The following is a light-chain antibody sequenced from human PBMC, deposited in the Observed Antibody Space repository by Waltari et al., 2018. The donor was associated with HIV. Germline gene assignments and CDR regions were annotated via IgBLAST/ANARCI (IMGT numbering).Light chain of an antibody. CDR1: RTNIGAGYY. J-gene: IGLJ1*01. CDR3: QSYDSSLSGYV. CDR2: TNS. V-gene: IGLV1-40*01. Sequence: QSVLTQPPSVSGAPAQRVPISFTGSRTNIGAGYYGHGYQKLPGSVPKLLIYTNSNRPSGVPDRFSGSKSGTSASLAITGLQAEDEADYYCQSYDSSLSGYVFGIGTKVTVL.